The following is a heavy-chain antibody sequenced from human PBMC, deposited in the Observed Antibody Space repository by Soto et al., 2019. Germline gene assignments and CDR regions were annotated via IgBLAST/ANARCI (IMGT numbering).Heavy chain of an antibody. D-gene: IGHD5-12*01. CDR3: VTPIVATKDYYYYGMDV. V-gene: IGHV3-64D*08. CDR2: ISSNGGST. CDR1: GFTFSSYA. J-gene: IGHJ6*02. Sequence: GGSLRLSCSASGFTFSSYAMHWVRQAPGKGLEYVSAISSNGGSTYYADSVKGRFTISRDNSKNTLYLQMSSLRAEDTAVYYCVTPIVATKDYYYYGMDVWGQGTTVTVSS.